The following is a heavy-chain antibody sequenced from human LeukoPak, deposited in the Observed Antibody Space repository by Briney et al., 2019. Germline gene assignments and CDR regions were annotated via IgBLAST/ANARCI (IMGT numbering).Heavy chain of an antibody. CDR1: GFTFSSYW. CDR3: ARDKAYYGSGSYLDY. V-gene: IGHV3-7*03. J-gene: IGHJ4*02. D-gene: IGHD3-10*01. Sequence: GGSLRLSCAASGFTFSSYWMSWVRQAPGEGLEWGANINQEGSEKYYVDSVKGRFTISRDNAKTSLYLQMNSLRAEDTAVYYCARDKAYYGSGSYLDYWGQGTLVTVSS. CDR2: INQEGSEK.